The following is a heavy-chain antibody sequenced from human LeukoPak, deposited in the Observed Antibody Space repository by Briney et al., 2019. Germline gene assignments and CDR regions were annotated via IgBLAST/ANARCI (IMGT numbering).Heavy chain of an antibody. CDR3: ARAPQKIWFWDYYHYYMDV. CDR1: GYTFTGYY. Sequence: ASVKVSCKASGYTFTGYYMHWVRQAPGQGLEWMGWINPNSGGTNYAQKLQGRVTMTRDTSISTAYMELSRLRSDDTAVYYCARAPQKIWFWDYYHYYMDVWGKGTTVTISS. V-gene: IGHV1-2*02. D-gene: IGHD3-10*01. CDR2: INPNSGGT. J-gene: IGHJ6*03.